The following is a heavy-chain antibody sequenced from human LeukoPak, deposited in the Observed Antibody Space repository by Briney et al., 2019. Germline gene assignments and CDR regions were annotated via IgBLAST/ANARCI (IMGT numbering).Heavy chain of an antibody. D-gene: IGHD3-10*01. Sequence: ASVKVSCKASGYTFTTYDLNWVRQATGQGLEWTGWMNPNSGNTGYAQKFQGRVTMTRNISITTAYMELSNLTSEDTAVYYCARRIRGAPTDYWGQGTLVTVSS. CDR3: ARRIRGAPTDY. V-gene: IGHV1-8*01. CDR2: MNPNSGNT. J-gene: IGHJ4*02. CDR1: GYTFTTYD.